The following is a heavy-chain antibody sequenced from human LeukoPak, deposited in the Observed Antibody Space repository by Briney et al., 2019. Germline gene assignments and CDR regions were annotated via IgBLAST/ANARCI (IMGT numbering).Heavy chain of an antibody. V-gene: IGHV1-24*01. Sequence: ASVKVSCKVSGYTLTELSMHWVRQAPGKGLEWMGGFDPEDGETIYAQKFQSRVSMTEDTSTDTAYMELSSLRSEDTAVYYCARGPGVWGAAAGTIDYWGQGTLVTVSS. CDR1: GYTLTELS. D-gene: IGHD6-13*01. CDR2: FDPEDGET. J-gene: IGHJ4*02. CDR3: ARGPGVWGAAAGTIDY.